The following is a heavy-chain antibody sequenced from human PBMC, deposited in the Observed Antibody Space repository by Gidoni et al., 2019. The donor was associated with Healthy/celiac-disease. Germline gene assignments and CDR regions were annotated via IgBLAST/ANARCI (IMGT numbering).Heavy chain of an antibody. D-gene: IGHD1-1*01. CDR3: ASGGEKTGNYYYYYYGMDV. J-gene: IGHJ6*02. CDR1: GGTFSSYA. Sequence: QVQLVQSGAEVKKPGSSVKVSCKASGGTFSSYAISWVRQAPGPGLEWMGGTIPIVGTANYAQKFQGRVTITADESTSTAYMELSSLRSEDTAVYYCASGGEKTGNYYYYYYGMDVWGQGTTVTVSS. CDR2: TIPIVGTA. V-gene: IGHV1-69*01.